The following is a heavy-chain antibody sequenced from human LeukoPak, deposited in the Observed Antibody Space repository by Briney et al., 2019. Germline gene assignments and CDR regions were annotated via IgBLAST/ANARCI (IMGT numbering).Heavy chain of an antibody. D-gene: IGHD2-2*01. CDR2: INPSGGST. Sequence: ASVKVSCKASGYTFTSYYMHWVRQAPGQGLEWRGIINPSGGSTSYAQKFQGRVTMTRDMSTSTVYMELSSLRSEDTAVYYRARGVVPAAMTDYWGQGTLVTVSS. V-gene: IGHV1-46*01. J-gene: IGHJ4*02. CDR1: GYTFTSYY. CDR3: ARGVVPAAMTDY.